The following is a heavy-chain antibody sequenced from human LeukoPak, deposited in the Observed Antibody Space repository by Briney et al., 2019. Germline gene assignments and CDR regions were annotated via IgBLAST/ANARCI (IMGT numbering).Heavy chain of an antibody. CDR2: ISGSGGST. Sequence: PGGSLRLSCAASGFTFSSYAMSWVRQAPGKGLEWVSAISGSGGSTYYADSVKGRFTISRDNSKNTLYLQMNSLRAEDTAVYYCAKGYGPRYSGYDFTDYLGQGTLVTVSS. V-gene: IGHV3-23*01. CDR3: AKGYGPRYSGYDFTDY. J-gene: IGHJ4*02. D-gene: IGHD5-12*01. CDR1: GFTFSSYA.